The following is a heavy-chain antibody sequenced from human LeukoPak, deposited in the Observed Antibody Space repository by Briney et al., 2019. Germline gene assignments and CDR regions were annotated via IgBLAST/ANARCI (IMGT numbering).Heavy chain of an antibody. CDR2: INPNSGGT. CDR1: GYTFTGYY. V-gene: IGHV1-2*06. CDR3: ARPARYYYDSSGYYLDY. Sequence: ASVKASCKASGYTFTGYYMHWVRQPPGQGLEWMGRINPNSGGTNYAQKFQGRVTMTRDTSISTAYMELSRLRSDDTAVYYCARPARYYYDSSGYYLDYWGQGTLVTVSS. J-gene: IGHJ4*02. D-gene: IGHD3-22*01.